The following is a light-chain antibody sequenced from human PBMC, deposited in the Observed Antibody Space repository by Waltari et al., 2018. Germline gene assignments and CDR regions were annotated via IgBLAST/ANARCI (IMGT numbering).Light chain of an antibody. J-gene: IGLJ3*02. CDR1: KLGDKY. Sequence: SYELTQPPSVSVSPGQTASITCSGDKLGDKYASWYQQKPGQSPVLVIYQDTKRPSGSPERFSGSNSGNTATLTISGTHGMDEADYYCLAWDSSTAWVFGGGTKLTVL. V-gene: IGLV3-1*01. CDR2: QDT. CDR3: LAWDSSTAWV.